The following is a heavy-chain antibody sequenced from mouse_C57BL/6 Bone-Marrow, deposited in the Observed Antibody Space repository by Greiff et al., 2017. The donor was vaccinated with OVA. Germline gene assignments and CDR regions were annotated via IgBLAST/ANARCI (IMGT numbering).Heavy chain of an antibody. CDR2: ISSGGSYT. CDR1: GFTFSSYG. CDR3: ARPFAY. Sequence: EVHLVESGGDLVKPGGSLKLSCAPSGFTFSSYGMSWVRQTPDKRLEWVATISSGGSYTYYPDSVKGRFTISRDNAKNTLYLQMSSLKSEDTAMYYCARPFAYWGQGTLVTVSA. J-gene: IGHJ3*01. V-gene: IGHV5-6*01.